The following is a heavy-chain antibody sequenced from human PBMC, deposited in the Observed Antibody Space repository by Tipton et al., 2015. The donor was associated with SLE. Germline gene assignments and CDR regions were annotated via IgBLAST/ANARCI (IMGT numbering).Heavy chain of an antibody. D-gene: IGHD2-2*01. CDR1: GGSFSGYY. Sequence: TLSLTCAVYGGSFSGYYRSWIRQPPGKGLEWIGEINHSGSTNYNPSLKSRVTISVDTSKNQFSLKLSSVTAADTAVYYCARVGHSTPDYWGQGTLITVSS. CDR2: INHSGST. J-gene: IGHJ4*02. V-gene: IGHV4-34*01. CDR3: ARVGHSTPDY.